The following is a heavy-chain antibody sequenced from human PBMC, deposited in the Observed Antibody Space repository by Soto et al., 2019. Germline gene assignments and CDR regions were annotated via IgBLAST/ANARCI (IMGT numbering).Heavy chain of an antibody. CDR1: GGTFSSYA. CDR3: ARGGQYYYDSSGPANYYYYGMDV. D-gene: IGHD3-22*01. Sequence: SVKVSCKASGGTFSSYAISWVRQAPGQGLEWMGGIIPIFGTANYAQKLQGRVTITADESTSTAYMELSSLRSEDTAVYYCARGGQYYYDSSGPANYYYYGMDVWGQGTTVTVSS. V-gene: IGHV1-69*13. J-gene: IGHJ6*02. CDR2: IIPIFGTA.